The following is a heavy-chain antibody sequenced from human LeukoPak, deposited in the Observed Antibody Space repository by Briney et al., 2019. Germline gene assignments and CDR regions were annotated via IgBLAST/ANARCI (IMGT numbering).Heavy chain of an antibody. CDR3: ARGDNSGPDYYYYMDV. CDR2: ISSSGSTI. J-gene: IGHJ6*03. V-gene: IGHV3-48*03. CDR1: GFTFSSYE. Sequence: GGSLRLSCAASGFTFSSYEMHWVRQAPGKGLEWVSYISSSGSTIYYADSVKGRFTISRDNAKNSLYLQMNSLRAEDTAVYYCARGDNSGPDYYYYMDVWGKGTTVTISS. D-gene: IGHD6-19*01.